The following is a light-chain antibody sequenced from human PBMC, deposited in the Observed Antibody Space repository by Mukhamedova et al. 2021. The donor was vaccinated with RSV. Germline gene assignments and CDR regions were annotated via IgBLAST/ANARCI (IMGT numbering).Light chain of an antibody. CDR1: PSVSSN. Sequence: GERATLSCRASPSVSSNLAWYQQQPGQAPRLLIYGASTRATGIPARFSGSGSGTAFTLTISSLQSEDFAVYYCQQYNNWPPYSFGQ. V-gene: IGKV3-15*01. J-gene: IGKJ2*03. CDR3: QQYNNWPPYS. CDR2: GAS.